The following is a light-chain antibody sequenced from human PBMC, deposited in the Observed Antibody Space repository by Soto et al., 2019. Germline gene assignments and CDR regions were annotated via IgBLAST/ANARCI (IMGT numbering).Light chain of an antibody. CDR3: QQYNDYSWT. CDR1: QSISTW. V-gene: IGKV1-5*03. CDR2: KAS. J-gene: IGKJ1*01. Sequence: DIPMTQSPSTLSASVGDIVTITCRASQSISTWLAWYQQKPGKAPKLLIYKASSLQSGVPSTFSGSGSGTEFTLTISSLQPDDFATYYCQQYNDYSWTFGQGTKVEIK.